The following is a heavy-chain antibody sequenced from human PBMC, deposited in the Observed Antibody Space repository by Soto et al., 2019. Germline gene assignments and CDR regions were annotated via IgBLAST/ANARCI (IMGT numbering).Heavy chain of an antibody. D-gene: IGHD5-18*01. CDR1: GGSISSGGYS. J-gene: IGHJ4*02. CDR2: IYHSGST. V-gene: IGHV4-30-2*01. Sequence: PSETLSLTCAVSGGSISSGGYSWSWIRQPPGKGLEWIGYIYHSGSTYYNPSLKSRVTISVDRSKNQFSLKLSSVTAADTAVYYCASHSHGNGDFDYWGQGTLVTVSS. CDR3: ASHSHGNGDFDY.